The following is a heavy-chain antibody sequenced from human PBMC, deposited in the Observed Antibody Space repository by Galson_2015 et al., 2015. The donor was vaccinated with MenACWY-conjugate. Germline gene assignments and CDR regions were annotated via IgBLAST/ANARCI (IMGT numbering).Heavy chain of an antibody. CDR1: GFTFSSYG. CDR3: ARGGLELRRVGAFDI. J-gene: IGHJ3*02. CDR2: IWYDGSNK. D-gene: IGHD1-7*01. Sequence: SLRLSCAASGFTFSSYGMHWVRQAPGKGLEWVAVIWYDGSNKYYADSVKGRFTISRDNSKNTLYLQMNSLRAEDTAVYYCARGGLELRRVGAFDIWGQGTMVTVSS. V-gene: IGHV3-33*01.